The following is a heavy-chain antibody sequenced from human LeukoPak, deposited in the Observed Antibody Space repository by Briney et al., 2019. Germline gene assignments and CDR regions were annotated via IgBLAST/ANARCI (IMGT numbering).Heavy chain of an antibody. CDR1: GGSISSYY. V-gene: IGHV4-59*01. J-gene: IGHJ3*02. CDR2: IYYSGST. D-gene: IGHD3-16*02. CDR3: ARVIAWSFDI. Sequence: SETLSLTCTVSGGSISSYYWSWIRQPPGKGLEWIGCIYYSGSTNYNPSLKSRVTISVDTSKNQFSLKLSSVTAADTAVYYCARVIAWSFDIWGQGTMVTVSS.